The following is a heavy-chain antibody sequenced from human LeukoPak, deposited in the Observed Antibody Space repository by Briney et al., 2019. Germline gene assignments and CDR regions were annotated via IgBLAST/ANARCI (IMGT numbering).Heavy chain of an antibody. CDR2: FGSDSTTI. D-gene: IGHD3-10*01. J-gene: IGHJ4*02. CDR3: AREGLMVRGVYFDS. CDR1: GFTFSSYS. Sequence: GGSLRLSCAASGFTFSSYSMNWVRQAPGKGLEWVSYFGSDSTTIYYADSVKGRFTISRDNAGNSLYLQMNNLRAEDTAVYYCAREGLMVRGVYFDSWGQGTRVTVSS. V-gene: IGHV3-48*01.